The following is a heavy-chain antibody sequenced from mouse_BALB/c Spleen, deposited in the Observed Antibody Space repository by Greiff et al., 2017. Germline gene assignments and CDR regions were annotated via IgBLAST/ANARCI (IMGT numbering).Heavy chain of an antibody. J-gene: IGHJ2*01. V-gene: IGHV5-6-5*01. Sequence: EVMLVESGGGLVKPGGSLKLSCAASGFTFSSYAMSWVRQTPEKRLEWVASISSGGSTYYPDSVKGRFTISRDNARNILYLQMSSLRSEDTAMYYCARGGTTGFDYWGQGTTLTVSS. CDR3: ARGGTTGFDY. CDR2: ISSGGST. CDR1: GFTFSSYA. D-gene: IGHD5-5*01.